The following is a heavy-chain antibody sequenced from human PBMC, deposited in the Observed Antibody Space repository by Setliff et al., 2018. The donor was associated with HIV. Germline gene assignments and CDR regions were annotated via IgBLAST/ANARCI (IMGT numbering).Heavy chain of an antibody. V-gene: IGHV4-34*01. J-gene: IGHJ2*01. D-gene: IGHD7-27*01. CDR3: ARANWGDWYFDL. Sequence: PSETLSLTCAVYGGSFSAYYWSWIRQPPGKGLEWIGEINYSGGTNYIPSLKSRVTISVDTSKNQFSLKLSSVTAADTAVYYCARANWGDWYFDLWGRGALVTVSS. CDR2: INYSGGT. CDR1: GGSFSAYY.